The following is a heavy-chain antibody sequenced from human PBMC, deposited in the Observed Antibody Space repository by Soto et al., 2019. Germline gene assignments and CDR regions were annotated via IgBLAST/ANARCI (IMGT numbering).Heavy chain of an antibody. Sequence: QVQLQESGPGLVKPSQTLSLTCTVSGGSITSGGYFWSWIRQHPGKGLEGIGYIYHSGSTFYNPSLQSRVALSVDTSKSQFSLKLNSVTAADTAVYYCARGRLGQLSLTSAIDYWGQGTLVTVSS. D-gene: IGHD3-16*02. CDR2: IYHSGST. J-gene: IGHJ4*02. CDR1: GGSITSGGYF. V-gene: IGHV4-31*03. CDR3: ARGRLGQLSLTSAIDY.